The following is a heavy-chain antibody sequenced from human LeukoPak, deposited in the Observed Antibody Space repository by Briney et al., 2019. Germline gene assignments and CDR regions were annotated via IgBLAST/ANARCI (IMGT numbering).Heavy chain of an antibody. V-gene: IGHV3-23*01. CDR3: AREINYYFYMDV. J-gene: IGHJ6*03. CDR2: ISDSGGST. Sequence: GGSLRLSCAVSGITLSNYGMSWVRQAPGKGLEWVAGISDSGGSTKYADSVKGRFTISRDNPKNTLSLQMSSLRAEDTAVYYCAREINYYFYMDVWGRGTTVAVS. CDR1: GITLSNYG.